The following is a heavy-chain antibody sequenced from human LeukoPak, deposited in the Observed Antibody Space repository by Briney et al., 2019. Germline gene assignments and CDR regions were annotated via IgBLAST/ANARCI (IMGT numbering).Heavy chain of an antibody. CDR1: GFTFSSYA. D-gene: IGHD6-6*01. CDR3: ARGFTTITPRFDY. V-gene: IGHV3-23*01. Sequence: GGSLRLSCAASGFTFSSYALSWVRQAPGKGLEWVSTISGSGSNIYYADSVKGRFTISRDNSKNTLYLEMDSLRAEDTAMYYCARGFTTITPRFDYWGLGTLVTVSS. CDR2: ISGSGSNI. J-gene: IGHJ4*02.